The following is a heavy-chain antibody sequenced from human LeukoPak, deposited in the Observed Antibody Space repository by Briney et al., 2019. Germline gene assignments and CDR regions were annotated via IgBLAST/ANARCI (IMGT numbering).Heavy chain of an antibody. Sequence: SETLSLTCAVYGGSFSGYYRSWIRQPPGKGLEWIGEINHSGSTNYNPSLKSRVTISVDTSKNQFSLKLSSVTAADTAVYYCARGATIFGIDYWGQGTLVTVSS. CDR1: GGSFSGYY. J-gene: IGHJ4*02. D-gene: IGHD3-3*01. CDR2: INHSGST. CDR3: ARGATIFGIDY. V-gene: IGHV4-34*01.